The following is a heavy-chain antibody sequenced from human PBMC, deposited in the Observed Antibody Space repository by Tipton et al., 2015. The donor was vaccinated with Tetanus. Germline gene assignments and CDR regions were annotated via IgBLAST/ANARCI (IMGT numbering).Heavy chain of an antibody. Sequence: TLSLTCTVSGVSISGYYWSWIRQPAGKGLERIGRVDRSGTTTYNPSLKGRVTMSLDTSKNQFYLKLTSVTAADTAMYYCARGSDIVVVPGVTRADWFDPWGQGPLFTVSS. J-gene: IGHJ5*02. CDR2: VDRSGTT. CDR3: ARGSDIVVVPGVTRADWFDP. CDR1: GVSISGYY. V-gene: IGHV4-4*07. D-gene: IGHD2-2*01.